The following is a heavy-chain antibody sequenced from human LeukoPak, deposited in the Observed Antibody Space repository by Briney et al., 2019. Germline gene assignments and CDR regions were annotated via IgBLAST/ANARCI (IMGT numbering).Heavy chain of an antibody. D-gene: IGHD6-13*01. J-gene: IGHJ4*02. Sequence: GGSLRLSCAASGFTFSTYSMQWVRQAPGKGLEWVSSISRSSYDTFYAESVRGRFTISRDNAKNSLYLQMNSLRAEDTAVYYCARAVGGADGHWGQGTLVTVSS. CDR1: GFTFSTYS. V-gene: IGHV3-21*01. CDR2: ISRSSYDT. CDR3: ARAVGGADGH.